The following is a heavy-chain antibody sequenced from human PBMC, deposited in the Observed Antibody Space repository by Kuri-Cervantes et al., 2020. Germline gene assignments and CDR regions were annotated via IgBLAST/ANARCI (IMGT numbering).Heavy chain of an antibody. CDR2: IIPIFGTA. CDR3: ARAPPSAGTDEELSYYYYGMDV. Sequence: SVKVSCKASGGTFSSYAISWVRQAPGQGPEWMGGIIPIFGTANYAQKFQGRVTITADESTSTAYMELSSLRSEDTAVYYCARAPPSAGTDEELSYYYYGMDVWGQGTTVTVSS. D-gene: IGHD6-13*01. V-gene: IGHV1-69*13. J-gene: IGHJ6*02. CDR1: GGTFSSYA.